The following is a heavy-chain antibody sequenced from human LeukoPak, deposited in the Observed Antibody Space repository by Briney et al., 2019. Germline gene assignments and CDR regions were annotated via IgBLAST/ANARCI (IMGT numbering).Heavy chain of an antibody. CDR3: AKDPYRGMIVVVERFDY. D-gene: IGHD3-22*01. J-gene: IGHJ4*02. CDR1: GFTFSSYA. CDR2: ISGSGGST. V-gene: IGHV3-23*01. Sequence: PGGSLRLSCAASGFTFSSYAMSWVRQAPGKGLEWVSAISGSGGSTYYADSVKGRFTISRDNSKNTLYLQMNSLRAEDTAVYYCAKDPYRGMIVVVERFDYRGRGTLVTVSS.